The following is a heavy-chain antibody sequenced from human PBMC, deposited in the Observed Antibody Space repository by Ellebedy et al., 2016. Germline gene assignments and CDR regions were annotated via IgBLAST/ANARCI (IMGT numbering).Heavy chain of an antibody. CDR1: GFTFSSSW. CDR3: ARRRYDSSGYSAYFDI. Sequence: GESLKISCQASGFTFSSSWIGWVRQMPGKGLEWMGIIYCGDSDTTYSPSFEGQVTMSADKSISTAYLQWSSLKASDSAMYYCARRRYDSSGYSAYFDIWGQGTLVTVSS. V-gene: IGHV5-51*01. J-gene: IGHJ4*02. CDR2: IYCGDSDT. D-gene: IGHD3-22*01.